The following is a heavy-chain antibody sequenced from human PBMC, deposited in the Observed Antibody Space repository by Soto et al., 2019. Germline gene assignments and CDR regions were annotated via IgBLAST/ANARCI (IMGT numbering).Heavy chain of an antibody. J-gene: IGHJ3*02. CDR1: GGSISSGSSY. V-gene: IGHV4-31*03. CDR3: ARVGISGTIDAFDI. Sequence: QGQLQESGPELVKPSQTLSLTGTVSGGSISSGSSYWGWIRQHPGKGLEWIGYIDNSGTSYYNPSLKSRLTISVDTSTNQFSLHLRSVTAADTAVYYCARVGISGTIDAFDIWGQGTMVTVSS. CDR2: IDNSGTS. D-gene: IGHD1-20*01.